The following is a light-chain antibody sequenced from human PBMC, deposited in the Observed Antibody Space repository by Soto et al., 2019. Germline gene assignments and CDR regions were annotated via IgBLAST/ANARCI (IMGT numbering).Light chain of an antibody. CDR3: AAWDDSLSAWV. Sequence: QSVLTQPPSASGTPXXXXXXXXSGSSXNLGSNDVYWYKQIPGTAPKLLIYRNNQRPSGVSDRISGSKSGTSASLAISGLRSEDEADYYCAAWDDSLSAWVFGGGTKLTVL. J-gene: IGLJ3*02. CDR2: RNN. V-gene: IGLV1-47*01. CDR1: SXNLGSND.